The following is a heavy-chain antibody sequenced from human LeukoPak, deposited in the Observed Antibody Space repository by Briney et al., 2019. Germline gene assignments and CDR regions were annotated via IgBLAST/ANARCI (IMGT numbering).Heavy chain of an antibody. J-gene: IGHJ4*02. CDR2: ISGSGGST. V-gene: IGHV3-23*01. CDR3: AKDIWGSSSVKIDY. D-gene: IGHD6-13*01. CDR1: GFTFSSYA. Sequence: LAGGSLRPSCAASGFTFSSYAMSWVRQAPGKGLEWVSAISGSGGSTYYADSVKGRFTISRDNSKNTLYLQMNSLRAEDTAVYYCAKDIWGSSSVKIDYWGQGTLVTVSS.